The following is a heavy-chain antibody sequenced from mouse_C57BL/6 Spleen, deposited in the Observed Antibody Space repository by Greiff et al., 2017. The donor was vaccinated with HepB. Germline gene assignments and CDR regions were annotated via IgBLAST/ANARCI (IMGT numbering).Heavy chain of an antibody. CDR2: INPGSGGT. D-gene: IGHD1-1*01. V-gene: IGHV1-54*01. Sequence: VQLQESGAELVRPGTSVKVSCKASGYAFTNYLIEWVKQRPGQGLEWIGVINPGSGGTNYNEKFKGMATLTADKSSSTAYMQLRSLTSEDSAVYFCARGYYGSSLDWYFDVWGTGTTVTVSS. J-gene: IGHJ1*03. CDR1: GYAFTNYL. CDR3: ARGYYGSSLDWYFDV.